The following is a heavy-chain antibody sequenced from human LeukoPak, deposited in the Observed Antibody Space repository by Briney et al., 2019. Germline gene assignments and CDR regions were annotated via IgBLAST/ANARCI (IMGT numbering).Heavy chain of an antibody. Sequence: SVKVSCKASGYTFTSYGISWVRQAPGQGLEWMGGIIPIFGTANYAQKFQGRVTITADESTSTAYMELSSLRSEDTAVYYCARGPIPLVRGVIRYWGQGALVTVSS. CDR3: ARGPIPLVRGVIRY. J-gene: IGHJ4*02. D-gene: IGHD3-10*01. CDR2: IIPIFGTA. CDR1: GYTFTSYG. V-gene: IGHV1-69*13.